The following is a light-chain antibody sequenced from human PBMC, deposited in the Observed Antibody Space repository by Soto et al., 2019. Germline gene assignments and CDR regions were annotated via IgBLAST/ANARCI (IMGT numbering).Light chain of an antibody. CDR2: DVS. Sequence: QSALTQPRSVSGSPGQSVTISCTGTSSDVGGYNYVSWYQQHPGKAPKLMIYDVSKRPSGVTDRFSGSKSGNTASLTISGLQAEDEAYYYCCSYAGSYTLVFGGGTKLTVL. CDR1: SSDVGGYNY. CDR3: CSYAGSYTLV. J-gene: IGLJ2*01. V-gene: IGLV2-11*01.